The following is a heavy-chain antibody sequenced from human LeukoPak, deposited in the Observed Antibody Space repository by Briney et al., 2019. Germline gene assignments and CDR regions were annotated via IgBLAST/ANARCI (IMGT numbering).Heavy chain of an antibody. CDR1: GFTFSNAW. CDR2: ISDDGSRQ. V-gene: IGHV3-30*18. J-gene: IGHJ4*02. Sequence: GSLRLSCAASGFTFSNAWMSWVRQAPGKGLEWVAFISDDGSRQHYADSVKGRFTISRDNSKNTLNLQMNSLRAEDTAVYYCVKDRTGTYTLDYWGQGTLVTVSS. CDR3: VKDRTGTYTLDY. D-gene: IGHD3-10*01.